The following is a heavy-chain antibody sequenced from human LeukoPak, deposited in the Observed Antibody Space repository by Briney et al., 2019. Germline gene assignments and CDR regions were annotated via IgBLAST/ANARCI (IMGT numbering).Heavy chain of an antibody. CDR1: GYTFTGYY. D-gene: IGHD3-10*01. J-gene: IGHJ5*02. CDR3: ARAGVRFGEPFDP. CDR2: INPNSGGT. Sequence: ASVKVSCKASGYTFTGYYMHWVRQAPGQGLEWMGWINPNSGGTNYAQKFQGWVTMTRDTSISTAYMELRRLRSDDTAVYYCARAGVRFGEPFDPWGQGTLVTVSS. V-gene: IGHV1-2*04.